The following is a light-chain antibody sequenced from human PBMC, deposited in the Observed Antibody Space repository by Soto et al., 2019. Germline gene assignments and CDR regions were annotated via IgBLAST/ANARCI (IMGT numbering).Light chain of an antibody. CDR1: QSLTNSF. Sequence: EIVLTQSPGPLSFSPCERATLSCRASQSLTNSFIAWYQQKPGQAPRLLIYDTSSRATGIPDRFSGSGSGTDFTLTISSLEPEDFAVFFCQHDGTSGIIFGQGTRLEIK. CDR3: QHDGTSGII. CDR2: DTS. V-gene: IGKV3-20*01. J-gene: IGKJ5*01.